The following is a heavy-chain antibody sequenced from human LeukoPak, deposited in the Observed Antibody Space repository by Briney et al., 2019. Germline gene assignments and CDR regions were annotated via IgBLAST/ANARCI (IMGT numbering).Heavy chain of an antibody. D-gene: IGHD3-10*01. CDR3: ARTKVRGVMNY. CDR2: ISSSSSYI. Sequence: GGSLRLSCAASGFTFSSYSMNWVRQAPGKRLEWVSSISSSSSYIYYADSVKGRFTISRDNAKNSLYLQMNSLRAEDTAVYYCARTKVRGVMNYWGQGTLVTVPS. J-gene: IGHJ4*02. V-gene: IGHV3-21*01. CDR1: GFTFSSYS.